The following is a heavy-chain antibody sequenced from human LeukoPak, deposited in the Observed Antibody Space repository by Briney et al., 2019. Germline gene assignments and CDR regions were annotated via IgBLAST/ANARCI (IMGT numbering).Heavy chain of an antibody. V-gene: IGHV1-69*04. Sequence: SVKVSCKASGGTFSSYAISWVRQAPGQGLEWMGRIIPILGIANYAQKFQGRVTITADKSTSTAYMELSSLRSEYTAVYYCARTVAVAGDYYYYGMDVWGQGTTVTVPS. J-gene: IGHJ6*02. CDR1: GGTFSSYA. CDR3: ARTVAVAGDYYYYGMDV. D-gene: IGHD6-19*01. CDR2: IIPILGIA.